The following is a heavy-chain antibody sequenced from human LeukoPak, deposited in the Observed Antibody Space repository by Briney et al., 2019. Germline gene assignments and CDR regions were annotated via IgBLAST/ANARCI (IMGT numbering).Heavy chain of an antibody. D-gene: IGHD3-10*01. CDR3: ASSMVRGVISYYYGMDV. V-gene: IGHV4-4*02. CDR1: GGSISSSNW. Sequence: SATLSLTCAVSGGSISSSNWWSWVRQPPGKGLEWIGEIYHSGSTNYNPSLKSRVTISVDKSKNQFSLKLSSVTAADTAVYYCASSMVRGVISYYYGMDVWGQGTTVTVSS. CDR2: IYHSGST. J-gene: IGHJ6*02.